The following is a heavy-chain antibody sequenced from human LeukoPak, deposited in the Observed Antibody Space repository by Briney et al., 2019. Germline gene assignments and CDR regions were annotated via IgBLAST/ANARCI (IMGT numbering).Heavy chain of an antibody. V-gene: IGHV3-30*18. D-gene: IGHD5-18*01. Sequence: GRSLRLSCAASGFTFSSYGMHWVRRAPGKGLEWVSVIWYGGSNKYYADSVKGRFTISRDNSKNTLYLQMNSLRAEDTAVYYCAKAHSRGYYYYYMDVWGKGTTVTVSS. CDR1: GFTFSSYG. CDR3: AKAHSRGYYYYYMDV. J-gene: IGHJ6*03. CDR2: IWYGGSNK.